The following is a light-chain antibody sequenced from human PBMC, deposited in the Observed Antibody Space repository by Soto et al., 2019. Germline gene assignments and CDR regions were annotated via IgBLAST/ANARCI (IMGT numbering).Light chain of an antibody. J-gene: IGKJ4*01. Sequence: IVVTQSPATLSVSPGETVTLSCRVSQSVSSSLAGYQQKPGQAPRLLISGAYTRATGIPARFSGSGSGTEFTRTISGLQSEDFAVYYCQQYYNWPQLTFGGGTRVEIE. CDR2: GAY. CDR3: QQYYNWPQLT. CDR1: QSVSSS. V-gene: IGKV3-15*01.